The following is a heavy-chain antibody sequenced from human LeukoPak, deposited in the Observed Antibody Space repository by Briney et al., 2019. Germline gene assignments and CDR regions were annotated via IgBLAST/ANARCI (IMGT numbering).Heavy chain of an antibody. CDR2: IRTDGGIK. CDR1: GFTFSNYG. Sequence: PGGSLRLSWAASGFTFSNYGMHWVRQAPGKGLEWVASIRTDGGIKNYADSVQGRVTSSRDTAKNTLCLYMGSLRAEATAVDVCAIVSNTGGGGYWDEGTLVTVSS. V-gene: IGHV3-30*02. J-gene: IGHJ4*02. D-gene: IGHD5/OR15-5a*01. CDR3: AIVSNTGGGGY.